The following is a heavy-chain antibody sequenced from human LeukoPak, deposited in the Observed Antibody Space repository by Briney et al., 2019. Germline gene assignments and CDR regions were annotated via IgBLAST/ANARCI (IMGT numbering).Heavy chain of an antibody. CDR1: GYTFTGYY. Sequence: ASVKVSCKASGYTFTGYYMHWVRQAPGQGLEWMGWINPNSGGTNYAQKFQGWVTMTRDTSISTAYMELSRLRSDDTAVYYCARVWWLVDWYFDLWGRGTLVTVSS. CDR2: INPNSGGT. V-gene: IGHV1-2*04. CDR3: ARVWWLVDWYFDL. D-gene: IGHD6-19*01. J-gene: IGHJ2*01.